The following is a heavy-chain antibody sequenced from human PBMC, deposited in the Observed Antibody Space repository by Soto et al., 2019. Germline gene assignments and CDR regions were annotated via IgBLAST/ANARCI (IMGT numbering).Heavy chain of an antibody. J-gene: IGHJ5*02. CDR1: GFTFSSYA. Sequence: EVQLLESGGGLVQPGGSLRLSCAASGFTFSSYAMSWVRQGPGKGLEWVSAITGSGGSTYYADSVKGRFTISRDNSKNTLYLLMNSLRAEDTAVYYCAKPNLFCSSTSCYDLWGQGTLVTVSS. CDR3: AKPNLFCSSTSCYDL. D-gene: IGHD2-2*01. V-gene: IGHV3-23*01. CDR2: ITGSGGST.